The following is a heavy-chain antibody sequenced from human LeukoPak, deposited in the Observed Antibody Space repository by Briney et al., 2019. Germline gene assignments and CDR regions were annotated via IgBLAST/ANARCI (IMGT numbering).Heavy chain of an antibody. CDR1: GFTFSGSA. V-gene: IGHV3-73*01. Sequence: PGGSLRLSCAASGFTFSGSAMHWVRQASGKGLEWVGRIRSKANSYATAYAASVKGRFTISRDDSKNTAYLQMNSLKTEDTAVYYCTRLYDSSAPMGAFDIWGQGTMVTVSS. CDR2: IRSKANSYAT. CDR3: TRLYDSSAPMGAFDI. J-gene: IGHJ3*02. D-gene: IGHD3-22*01.